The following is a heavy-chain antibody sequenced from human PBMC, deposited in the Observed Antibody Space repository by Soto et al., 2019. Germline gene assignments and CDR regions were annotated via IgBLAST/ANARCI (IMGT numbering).Heavy chain of an antibody. CDR2: INPNSGGT. J-gene: IGHJ3*02. CDR3: ARVAIFGVVIPYEDDAFDI. V-gene: IGHV1-2*04. D-gene: IGHD3-3*01. Sequence: ASVKVSCKASGYTFTGYYMHWLRQAPGQGLEWMGWINPNSGGTNYAQKFQGWVTMTRDTSISTAYMELSRLRSDDTAVYYCARVAIFGVVIPYEDDAFDIWGQGTMVTVS. CDR1: GYTFTGYY.